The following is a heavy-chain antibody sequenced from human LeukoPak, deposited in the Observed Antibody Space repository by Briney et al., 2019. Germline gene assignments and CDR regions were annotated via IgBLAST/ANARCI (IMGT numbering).Heavy chain of an antibody. CDR1: GFTFSSYA. V-gene: IGHV3-23*01. Sequence: GGSLRLPCAASGFTFSSYAMSWVRQAPGKGLEWASAISGSGGSTYYADSVKGRFTISRDNSKNTLYLQMNSLRAEDTAIYYCAKERNRSTSCYYYWGQGTLVTVSS. J-gene: IGHJ4*02. CDR2: ISGSGGST. D-gene: IGHD2-2*01. CDR3: AKERNRSTSCYYY.